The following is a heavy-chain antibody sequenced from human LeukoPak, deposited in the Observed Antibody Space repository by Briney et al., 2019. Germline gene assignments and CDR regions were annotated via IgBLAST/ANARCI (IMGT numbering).Heavy chain of an antibody. J-gene: IGHJ4*02. D-gene: IGHD5-12*01. Sequence: ASVKVSCKPSGYIFTTYFMHWLRQAPVQGPEWMGIINPRGGSTDYAQKLQGRVTMTTDTSTSTAYMELRSLRSDDTAVYYCARVLSGYDYSIFDYWGQGTLVTVSS. CDR2: INPRGGST. CDR1: GYIFTTYF. CDR3: ARVLSGYDYSIFDY. V-gene: IGHV1-46*01.